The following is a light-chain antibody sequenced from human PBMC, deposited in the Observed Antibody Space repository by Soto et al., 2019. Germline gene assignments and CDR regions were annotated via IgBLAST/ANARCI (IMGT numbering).Light chain of an antibody. Sequence: IGLSQSPATLSLSQGEGVTLSCRASQGVPSWLAWYQHKPGQAPRLLIYDASKRASGFPARFSGSGSGTDFTLTISSLEPEDFAVYYCQERTGWPPWTFGQGTKVDIK. CDR2: DAS. CDR1: QGVPSW. V-gene: IGKV3-11*01. J-gene: IGKJ1*01. CDR3: QERTGWPPWT.